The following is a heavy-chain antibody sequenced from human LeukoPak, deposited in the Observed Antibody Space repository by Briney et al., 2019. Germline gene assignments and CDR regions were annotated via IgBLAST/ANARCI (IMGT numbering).Heavy chain of an antibody. V-gene: IGHV3-23*01. J-gene: IGHJ4*02. CDR2: ISGSGGST. Sequence: QTGGSLRLSCAASGFTFSSYAMSWVRQAPGEGLEWVSAISGSGGSTYYADSVKGRFTISRDNSKNTLYLQMNSLRAEDTAVYYCARDYYDSSGYYAFGYWGQGTLVTVSS. CDR1: GFTFSSYA. D-gene: IGHD3-22*01. CDR3: ARDYYDSSGYYAFGY.